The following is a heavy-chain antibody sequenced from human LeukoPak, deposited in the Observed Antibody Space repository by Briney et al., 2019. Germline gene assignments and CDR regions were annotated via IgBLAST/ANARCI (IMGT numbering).Heavy chain of an antibody. V-gene: IGHV3-48*03. D-gene: IGHD4-17*01. CDR1: GFTFSSYE. CDR2: ISSSGSTI. Sequence: GGSLRLSCAASGFTFSSYEMNWVRQAPGKGLEWVSYISSSGSTIYYADSVKGRFTISRDNAKNSLYLQMNSLRAEDTAVYYCARSYGDYAWYFDLWGRGALVTVSS. CDR3: ARSYGDYAWYFDL. J-gene: IGHJ2*01.